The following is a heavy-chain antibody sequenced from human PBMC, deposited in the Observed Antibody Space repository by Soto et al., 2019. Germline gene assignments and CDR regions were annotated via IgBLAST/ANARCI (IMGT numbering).Heavy chain of an antibody. V-gene: IGHV1-18*01. D-gene: IGHD3-10*01. CDR1: DYTFTSYG. CDR2: ISAYNGNT. J-gene: IGHJ4*02. CDR3: ARVPPNTMIRGDPYFDF. Sequence: ASVKVSCKASDYTFTSYGVSWVRQAPGQGLEWMGWISAYNGNTNYEQKLQGRVTMTTDTSTSTAYMELRSLRSDDTAVYYCARVPPNTMIRGDPYFDFWGQGALVTVSS.